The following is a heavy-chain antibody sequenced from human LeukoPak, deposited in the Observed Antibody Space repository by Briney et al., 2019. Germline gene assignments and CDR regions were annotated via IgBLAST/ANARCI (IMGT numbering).Heavy chain of an antibody. Sequence: GGSLRLSCAASGFTFSSYAMSWVRQAPGKGLEWVSAISGSGGSTYYADSVKGRFTISRDNSKNTLYLQMNSLRAEDTAVYYCAKGITMIGRVSLYCFDYWGQGTLVTVSS. CDR3: AKGITMIGRVSLYCFDY. CDR2: ISGSGGST. CDR1: GFTFSSYA. V-gene: IGHV3-23*01. J-gene: IGHJ4*02. D-gene: IGHD3-22*01.